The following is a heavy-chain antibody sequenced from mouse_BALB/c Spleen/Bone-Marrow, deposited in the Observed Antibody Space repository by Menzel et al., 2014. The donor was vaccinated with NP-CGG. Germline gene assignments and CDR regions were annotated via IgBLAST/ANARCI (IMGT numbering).Heavy chain of an antibody. Sequence: DVKLVESGPGLVKPSQTVPLTCTVTGISITTGNYRWSWIRQFPGNKLEWLGYIYYSGTITYNPSLTSRPTITRATSKNQSIPEMIYLTAEDSAASDCERDGRDAMDYRAQGNSGPVSS. D-gene: IGHD1-1*02. J-gene: IGHJ4*01. CDR1: GISITTGNYR. CDR3: ERDGRDAMDY. V-gene: IGHV3-5*02. CDR2: IYYSGTI.